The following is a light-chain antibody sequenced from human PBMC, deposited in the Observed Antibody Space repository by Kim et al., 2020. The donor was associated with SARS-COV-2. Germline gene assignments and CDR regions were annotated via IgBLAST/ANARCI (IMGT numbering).Light chain of an antibody. CDR2: TAS. CDR1: QGISSS. Sequence: AIRITQSPSSLSASTGDSVTITCRASQGISSSLAWYQQKPGKAPNLLIYTASSLESGVPSRFSGSGSGTDFTLTIGSLQPEDFATYYCQQSYDYPWTFGQGTKVDIK. V-gene: IGKV1-8*01. J-gene: IGKJ1*01. CDR3: QQSYDYPWT.